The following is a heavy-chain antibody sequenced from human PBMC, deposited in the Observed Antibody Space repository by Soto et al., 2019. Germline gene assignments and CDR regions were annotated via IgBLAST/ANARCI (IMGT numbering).Heavy chain of an antibody. D-gene: IGHD3-3*01. CDR3: ARDSDGSGYFVTYYYYGMDV. J-gene: IGHJ6*02. CDR2: INAGNGNT. V-gene: IGHV1-3*01. Sequence: ASVKVSCKASGYTFTSYAMHWVRQAPGQRLEWMGWINAGNGNTKYSQEFQGRVTITRDTSASTAYMELSSLRSEDTAVYYCARDSDGSGYFVTYYYYGMDVWGQGTTVTVSS. CDR1: GYTFTSYA.